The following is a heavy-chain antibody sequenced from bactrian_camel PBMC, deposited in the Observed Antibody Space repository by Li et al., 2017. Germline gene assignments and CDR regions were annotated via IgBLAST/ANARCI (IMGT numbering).Heavy chain of an antibody. Sequence: QLVESGGGSVQAGGSLRLSCAASGFTFNLYYMSWVRQAPGKGLEWVSTILSGGLVGYYADSVKGRFTISRENAKNTLYLQLNSLKTEDTAMYYCAKGWVPDLWGQGT. CDR2: ILSGGLVG. D-gene: IGHD1*01. V-gene: IGHV3S28*01. CDR3: AKGWVPDL. CDR1: GFTFNLYY. J-gene: IGHJ3*01.